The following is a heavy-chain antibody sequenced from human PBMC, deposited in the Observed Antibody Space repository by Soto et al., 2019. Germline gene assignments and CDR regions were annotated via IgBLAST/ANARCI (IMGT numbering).Heavy chain of an antibody. CDR3: AKRPQDCSGGSCYRNYFDY. D-gene: IGHD2-15*01. CDR1: GFTFSSYW. Sequence: PGGSLRLSCAASGFTFSSYWMHWVRQAPGKGLVWVSRINSDGSSTSYADSVKGRFTISRDNAKNTLYLQMNSLRAEDTAVYFCAKRPQDCSGGSCYRNYFDYWGQGTLVTVSS. J-gene: IGHJ4*02. V-gene: IGHV3-74*01. CDR2: INSDGSST.